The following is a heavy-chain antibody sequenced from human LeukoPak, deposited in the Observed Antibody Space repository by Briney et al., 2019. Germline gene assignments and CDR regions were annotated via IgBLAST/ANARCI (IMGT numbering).Heavy chain of an antibody. V-gene: IGHV3-53*01. Sequence: PGGSLRLSCAASGFTVSSNYMSWVRQAPGKGLEWVSVIYSGGSTYYADSVKGRFTISRDNSKNTLYLQMNSLRVEDTAVYYCAKVAVEYYYGSGSFDYWGQGTLVTVSS. CDR3: AKVAVEYYYGSGSFDY. CDR2: IYSGGST. CDR1: GFTVSSNY. D-gene: IGHD3-10*01. J-gene: IGHJ4*02.